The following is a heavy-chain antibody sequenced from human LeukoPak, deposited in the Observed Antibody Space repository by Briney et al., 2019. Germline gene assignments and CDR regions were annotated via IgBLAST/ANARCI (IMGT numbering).Heavy chain of an antibody. V-gene: IGHV4-34*01. CDR1: GGSFSGYY. CDR3: ARGEVVDD. Sequence: SETLSLTCAVYGGSFSGYYWSWIRQPPGKGLEWIGEINHSGSTNYNPSLKSRVTISVDTSKNQFSLKLSSVTAADTAVYYRARGEVVDDWGQGTLVTVSS. D-gene: IGHD2-2*01. CDR2: INHSGST. J-gene: IGHJ4*02.